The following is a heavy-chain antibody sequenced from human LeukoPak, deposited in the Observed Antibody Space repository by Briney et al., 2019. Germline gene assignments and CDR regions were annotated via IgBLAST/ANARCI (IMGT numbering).Heavy chain of an antibody. CDR2: ISSSSSYI. D-gene: IGHD1-7*01. Sequence: PGGSLRLSCAASGFTFSSYSMNWVRQAPGKGLEWVSSISSSSSYIYYADSVKGRFTISRDNSKNTLYLQMNSLRAEDTAVYYCAKERYNWNYGSSYFQHWGQGTLVTVSS. J-gene: IGHJ1*01. CDR3: AKERYNWNYGSSYFQH. CDR1: GFTFSSYS. V-gene: IGHV3-21*04.